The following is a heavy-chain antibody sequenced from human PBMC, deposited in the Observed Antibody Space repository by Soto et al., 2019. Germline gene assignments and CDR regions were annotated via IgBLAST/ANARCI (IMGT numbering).Heavy chain of an antibody. Sequence: SVKVSCKASGGTFSSYAISWVRQAPGQGLGWMGGIIPIFGTANYAQKFQGRVTITADESTSTAYMELSSLRSEDTAVYYCARGYRTVVTRVSYYYYGMDVWGQGTTVTVSS. CDR3: ARGYRTVVTRVSYYYYGMDV. D-gene: IGHD2-21*02. J-gene: IGHJ6*02. CDR1: GGTFSSYA. CDR2: IIPIFGTA. V-gene: IGHV1-69*13.